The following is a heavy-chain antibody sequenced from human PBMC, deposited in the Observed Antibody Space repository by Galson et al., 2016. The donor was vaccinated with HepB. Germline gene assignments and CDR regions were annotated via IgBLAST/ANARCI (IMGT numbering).Heavy chain of an antibody. D-gene: IGHD6-13*01. J-gene: IGHJ4*02. CDR1: GFTFSTYA. CDR3: AKRPTWRIAIPVDYFDY. V-gene: IGHV3-23*01. Sequence: SLRLSCAASGFTFSTYAMSWVRQAPGKRLEWVSVISGSAYSGVTYYADSVRGRFTISRDDSKNTLYSLMNSLTAEDTAIYYCAKRPTWRIAIPVDYFDYWGQGTMVTVSS. CDR2: ISGSAYSGVT.